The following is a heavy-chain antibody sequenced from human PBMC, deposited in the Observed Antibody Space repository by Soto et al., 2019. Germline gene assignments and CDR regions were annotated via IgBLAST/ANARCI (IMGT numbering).Heavy chain of an antibody. D-gene: IGHD3-22*01. V-gene: IGHV1-18*01. CDR3: ARAYYYDSSGYYPGYFDY. J-gene: IGHJ4*02. CDR1: GYTFTSYA. CDR2: ISAYNGNT. Sequence: ASVKVSCKASGYTFTSYAISWVRQAPGQGLEWMGWISAYNGNTNYAQKLQGRVTMTTDTSTTTAYMELRSLRSDDTAVYYCARAYYYDSSGYYPGYFDYWGQGTLVTVSS.